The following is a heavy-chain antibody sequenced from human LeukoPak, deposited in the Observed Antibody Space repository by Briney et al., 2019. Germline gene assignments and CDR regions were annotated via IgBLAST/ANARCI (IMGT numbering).Heavy chain of an antibody. CDR2: INHSGST. CDR3: ARGPIAARLCHYYYMDV. J-gene: IGHJ6*03. D-gene: IGHD6-6*01. V-gene: IGHV4-34*01. Sequence: SETLSLTCAVYGGSFSGYYWSWIRQPPGKGLEWIGEINHSGSTNYNPSLKSRVTISVDTSKNQFSLKLSSVTAADTAVYYCARGPIAARLCHYYYMDVWGKGTTVTVSS. CDR1: GGSFSGYY.